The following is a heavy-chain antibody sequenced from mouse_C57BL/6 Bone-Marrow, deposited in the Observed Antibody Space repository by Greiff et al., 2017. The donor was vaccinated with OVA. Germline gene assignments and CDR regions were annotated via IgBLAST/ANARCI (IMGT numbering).Heavy chain of an antibody. CDR2: IYPGDGDT. V-gene: IGHV1-80*01. CDR1: GYAFSSYW. Sequence: VQRVESGAELVKPGASVKISCKASGYAFSSYWMNWVKQRPGKGLEWIGQIYPGDGDTNYNGKFKGKATLTADKSSSTAYMQLSSLTSEDSAVXFCSRGGKYYYDSKGYWGQGTTLTVSS. J-gene: IGHJ2*01. D-gene: IGHD1-1*01. CDR3: SRGGKYYYDSKGY.